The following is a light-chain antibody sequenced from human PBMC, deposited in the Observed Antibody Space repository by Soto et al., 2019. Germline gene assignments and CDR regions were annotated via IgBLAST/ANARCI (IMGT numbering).Light chain of an antibody. CDR3: QQRSKWPIT. Sequence: EIVLTQSPGTLSLSPGERATLSCRASQSVTSNYVAWYQQKPGQAPRLLIYDASSRATGIPARFSGSGSGTYFTLTISSLEPEDFAVYYCQQRSKWPITFGQGTRLEIK. J-gene: IGKJ5*01. V-gene: IGKV3D-20*02. CDR1: QSVTSNY. CDR2: DAS.